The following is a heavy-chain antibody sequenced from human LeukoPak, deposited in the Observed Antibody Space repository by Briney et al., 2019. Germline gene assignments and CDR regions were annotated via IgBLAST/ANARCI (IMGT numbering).Heavy chain of an antibody. CDR3: ASAAGPFDH. V-gene: IGHV3-33*01. CDR2: IWSDGSNK. J-gene: IGHJ4*02. D-gene: IGHD6-13*01. Sequence: GGSLRLSCAASGLAFSTYGMHWVRQAPGKGLEWVAVIWSDGSNKYYADSVKGRFTISRDNSKNTLYLQMSSLRAEDTAVYCCASAAGPFDHWGQGTLVTVSS. CDR1: GLAFSTYG.